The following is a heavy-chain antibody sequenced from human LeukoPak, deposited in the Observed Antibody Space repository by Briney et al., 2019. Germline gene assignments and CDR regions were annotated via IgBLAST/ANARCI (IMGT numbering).Heavy chain of an antibody. Sequence: ASVKVSCKVSGYTLTELSMHWVRQAPGKGLEWMGGFDPEDGETIYAQKFQGRVTMTEDTSTDTACMELSSLRSEDTAVYYCATVRYYYYGMDVWGQGTTVTVSS. J-gene: IGHJ6*02. V-gene: IGHV1-24*01. CDR3: ATVRYYYYGMDV. CDR1: GYTLTELS. CDR2: FDPEDGET.